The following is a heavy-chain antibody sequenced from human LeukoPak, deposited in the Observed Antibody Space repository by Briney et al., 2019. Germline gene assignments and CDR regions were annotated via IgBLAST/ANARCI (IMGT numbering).Heavy chain of an antibody. CDR2: INHSGST. Sequence: SETLSLTCAVYGGSFSGYYWSWIRQPPGKGLEWIGEINHSGSTNYNPSLKSRVTISVDTSKNHFSLKLSSVSAADTAVYYLARGRGMVRVVIAPGLWGQGTPVTVSS. D-gene: IGHD3-10*01. CDR1: GGSFSGYY. J-gene: IGHJ4*02. V-gene: IGHV4-34*01. CDR3: ARGRGMVRVVIAPGL.